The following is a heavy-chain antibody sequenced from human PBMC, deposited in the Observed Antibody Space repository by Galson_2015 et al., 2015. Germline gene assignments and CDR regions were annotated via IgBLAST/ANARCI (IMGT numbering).Heavy chain of an antibody. D-gene: IGHD2-8*01. CDR2: IWSNGNNK. V-gene: IGHV3-33*06. CDR1: GFTFSTYG. J-gene: IGHJ3*02. CDR3: VKEKGPFNGFDM. Sequence: SLRLSCAASGFTFSTYGMHWVRQAPGKGLEWVAVIWSNGNNKYYADSVKGRFTFSRDNSKSTLDLQMNSLRVEDTAVYCCVKEKGPFNGFDMWGQGTVVTVSS.